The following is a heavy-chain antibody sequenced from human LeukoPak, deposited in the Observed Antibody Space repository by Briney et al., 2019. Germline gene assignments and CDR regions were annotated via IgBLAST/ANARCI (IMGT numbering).Heavy chain of an antibody. D-gene: IGHD3-10*01. CDR3: ARDVGSGNKLFYYGMDV. CDR2: ISSSSSYT. Sequence: GGSLRLSCAASGFTFSDYYMSWIRQAPGKGLEWVSYISSSSSYTNYADSVKGRFTISRDNAKNSLYLQMNSLRAEDTAVYYCARDVGSGNKLFYYGMDVWGKGTTVTVSS. CDR1: GFTFSDYY. V-gene: IGHV3-11*06. J-gene: IGHJ6*04.